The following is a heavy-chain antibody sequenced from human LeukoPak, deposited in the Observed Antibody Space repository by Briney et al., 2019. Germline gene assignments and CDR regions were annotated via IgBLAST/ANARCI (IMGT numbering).Heavy chain of an antibody. D-gene: IGHD3-9*01. Sequence: SETLSLTSTVSGASISGYYWSWIRQPPGKGLEWIGYIYYTGSTNYNPSLKSRVTMSVDKSKNQISLKLSSVTAADSAVYYCVRRVRYFGQNDYWGQGTLVTVSS. V-gene: IGHV4-59*08. CDR3: VRRVRYFGQNDY. CDR2: IYYTGST. CDR1: GASISGYY. J-gene: IGHJ4*02.